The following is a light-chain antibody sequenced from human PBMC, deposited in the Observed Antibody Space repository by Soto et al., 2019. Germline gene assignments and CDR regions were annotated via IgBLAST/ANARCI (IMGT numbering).Light chain of an antibody. J-gene: IGKJ5*01. CDR3: MQSTLLPHT. CDR2: EVS. V-gene: IGKV2D-29*02. Sequence: DVVMTQTPLSLTVATGQPASISCKSSQSLLHITGETFLFWYLQKRGQSPQLLIYEVSTRVSGVPDRFSGSGSGTDFTLEISRVETDDVGIYYCMQSTLLPHTFGQGTRLEIK. CDR1: QSLLHITGETF.